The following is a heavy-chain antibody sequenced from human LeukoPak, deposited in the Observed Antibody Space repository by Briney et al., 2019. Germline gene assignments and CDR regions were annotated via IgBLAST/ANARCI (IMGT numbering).Heavy chain of an antibody. J-gene: IGHJ4*02. CDR3: ARTYGSGSYYPDY. CDR1: GFTFSNYA. D-gene: IGHD3-10*01. V-gene: IGHV3-23*01. Sequence: GGSLRLSCAASGFTFSNYAMSWVRQAPGKGLEWVSSIDYSGDSPYYADSVKGRFTMSRDNSKNIVYLQLSSLRSEDTAVYYCARTYGSGSYYPDYWGQGTLVTVSS. CDR2: IDYSGDSP.